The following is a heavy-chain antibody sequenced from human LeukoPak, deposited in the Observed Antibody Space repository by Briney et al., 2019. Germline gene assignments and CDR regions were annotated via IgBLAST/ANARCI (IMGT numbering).Heavy chain of an antibody. Sequence: GGSLRLSCAASGFTFSSYAMSWVRQAPGKGLEWVSYISSSGSTIYYADSVKGRFTISRDNAKNSLYLQMNSLRAEDTAVYYCARPLPPSGGSYYLGYWGQGTLVTVSS. CDR3: ARPLPPSGGSYYLGY. CDR1: GFTFSSYA. D-gene: IGHD1-26*01. V-gene: IGHV3-48*04. J-gene: IGHJ4*02. CDR2: ISSSGSTI.